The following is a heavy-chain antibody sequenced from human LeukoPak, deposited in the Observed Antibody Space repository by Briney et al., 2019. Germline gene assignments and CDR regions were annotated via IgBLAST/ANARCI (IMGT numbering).Heavy chain of an antibody. Sequence: SETLSLTCTVSGGSISSYYWSWIRQPPGKGLEWIGYIYYSGSTNYNPSLKSRVTISVDTSKNQFSLKLSSVTAADTAVYYCARVRGYSGYGPNYMDVWGKGTTVTISS. CDR2: IYYSGST. V-gene: IGHV4-59*01. J-gene: IGHJ6*03. D-gene: IGHD5-12*01. CDR3: ARVRGYSGYGPNYMDV. CDR1: GGSISSYY.